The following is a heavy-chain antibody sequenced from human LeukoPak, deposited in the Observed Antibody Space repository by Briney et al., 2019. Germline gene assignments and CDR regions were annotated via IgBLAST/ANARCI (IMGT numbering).Heavy chain of an antibody. D-gene: IGHD2-2*02. CDR1: GFTVSSNY. Sequence: GGSLRLSCAASGFTVSSNYMSWVRHAPGKGLEWVSVIYSVGSTYYANSVKGRFTISRDNPKTTLYLQMNSLRAEDTAVYYCAREGYCSSTSCYTLGDAFDIWGQGTMVTVSS. CDR3: AREGYCSSTSCYTLGDAFDI. CDR2: IYSVGST. J-gene: IGHJ3*02. V-gene: IGHV3-53*01.